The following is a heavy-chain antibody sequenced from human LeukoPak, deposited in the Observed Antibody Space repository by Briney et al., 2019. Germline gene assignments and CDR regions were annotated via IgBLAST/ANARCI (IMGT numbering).Heavy chain of an antibody. J-gene: IGHJ4*02. V-gene: IGHV4-61*08. Sequence: PSETLSLTCGVSGGSISSGGFSWSWIRQPPGKGLEWIGYIYYSGSTNYNPSLKSRVTISVDTSKNQFSLKLSSVTAADTAVYYCARQFSSGWYGRVDYWGQGTLVTVSS. CDR2: IYYSGST. D-gene: IGHD6-19*01. CDR1: GGSISSGGFS. CDR3: ARQFSSGWYGRVDY.